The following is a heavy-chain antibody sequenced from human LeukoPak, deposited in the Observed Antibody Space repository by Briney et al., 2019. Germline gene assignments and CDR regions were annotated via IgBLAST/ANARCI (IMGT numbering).Heavy chain of an antibody. CDR3: ARDNSIHERGWWFDP. Sequence: RASVTVSCKASGYSFTSHYMHWVRQAPGQGLEWMGLINPRGTSTIHAEKFQGRIIMTRDMSTTTDYMELSSLKSDDTAVYYCARDNSIHERGWWFDPWGQGVLVTVSS. J-gene: IGHJ5*02. CDR2: INPRGTST. CDR1: GYSFTSHY. V-gene: IGHV1-46*01. D-gene: IGHD4-23*01.